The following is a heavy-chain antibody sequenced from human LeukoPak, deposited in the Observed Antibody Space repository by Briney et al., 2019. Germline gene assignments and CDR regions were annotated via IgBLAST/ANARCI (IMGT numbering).Heavy chain of an antibody. Sequence: SETLSLTCAVYGGSFSGYYWSWICQPPGKGLEWIGYIYYSGSTNYNPSLKSRVTISVDTSKNQFSLKLSSVTAADTAVYYCARGAGRYYDTWGQGTLVTVSS. CDR1: GGSFSGYY. CDR2: IYYSGST. J-gene: IGHJ5*02. CDR3: ARGAGRYYDT. D-gene: IGHD3-22*01. V-gene: IGHV4-59*01.